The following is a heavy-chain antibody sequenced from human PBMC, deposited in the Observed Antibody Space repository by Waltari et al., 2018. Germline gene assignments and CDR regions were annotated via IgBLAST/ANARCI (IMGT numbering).Heavy chain of an antibody. CDR1: GFTFSSYW. Sequence: EVQLVESGGGLVQPGGSLRLSCAASGFTFSSYWMSWVRQAPGKGLGWVANIKQEGSEKYYVDSVKGRFTISRDNAKNSLYLQMNSLRAEDTAVYYCARDGDGYNCFDYWGQGTLVTVSS. CDR3: ARDGDGYNCFDY. J-gene: IGHJ4*02. CDR2: IKQEGSEK. D-gene: IGHD5-12*01. V-gene: IGHV3-7*01.